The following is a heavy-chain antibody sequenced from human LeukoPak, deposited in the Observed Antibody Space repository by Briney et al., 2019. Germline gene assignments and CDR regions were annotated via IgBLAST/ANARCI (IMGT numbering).Heavy chain of an antibody. CDR1: GFTFSSYA. CDR3: ARDFSDDSSGYYGELDY. Sequence: PGGSLRLSCTASGFTFSSYAMHWVRQAPGKGLEWVTLILYDGSNKYYADSVKGRFTISRDNAKNSLYLQMNSLRAEDTAVYYCARDFSDDSSGYYGELDYWGQGTLVTVSS. V-gene: IGHV3-30*04. CDR2: ILYDGSNK. J-gene: IGHJ4*02. D-gene: IGHD3-22*01.